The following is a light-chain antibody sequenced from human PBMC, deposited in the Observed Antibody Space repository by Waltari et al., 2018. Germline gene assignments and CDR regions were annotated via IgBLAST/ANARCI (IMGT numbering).Light chain of an antibody. Sequence: YELTQSPSVSVSPGQTAGITSPGDALPKLSAHWSQQKEGQAPLLVIYKDSERPSGIPERFSGSNSGTIVTLTITGVQAEDEADYYCQSGDFSGTSPVVFGGGTKLTVL. CDR3: QSGDFSGTSPVV. CDR1: ALPKLS. V-gene: IGLV3-25*03. J-gene: IGLJ2*01. CDR2: KDS.